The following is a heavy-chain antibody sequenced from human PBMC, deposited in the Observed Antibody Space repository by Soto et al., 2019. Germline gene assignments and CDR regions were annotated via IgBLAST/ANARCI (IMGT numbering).Heavy chain of an antibody. CDR2: IYWDDDK. Sequence: QISLKESGPTVVKPTQTVTLTCTFSGFSLNTSGVGVGWIRQPPGKALDWLALIYWDDDKRYSPSLRTRLTITKETSKNQVVLTMTNVDPVDTATYYCENTRLLDFRRGYLPPTWFDPWGQGTLVTVSS. V-gene: IGHV2-5*02. CDR3: ENTRLLDFRRGYLPPTWFDP. J-gene: IGHJ5*02. CDR1: GFSLNTSGVG. D-gene: IGHD3-3*01.